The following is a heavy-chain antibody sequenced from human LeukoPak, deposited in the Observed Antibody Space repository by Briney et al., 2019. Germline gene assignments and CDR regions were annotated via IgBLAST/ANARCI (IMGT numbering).Heavy chain of an antibody. CDR3: AKGDRERASAGTGFDS. J-gene: IGHJ4*02. D-gene: IGHD6-13*01. V-gene: IGHV3-23*01. CDR2: ISGRGDGT. Sequence: GGSLRLSCAASGFTFSSYAMSWVRQAPGKGLEWVSSISGRGDGTYYADSVKGRFTFSRDNSKNTLSLQMNSLRLDDTAIYYCAKGDRERASAGTGFDSWGQGTLVTVSS. CDR1: GFTFSSYA.